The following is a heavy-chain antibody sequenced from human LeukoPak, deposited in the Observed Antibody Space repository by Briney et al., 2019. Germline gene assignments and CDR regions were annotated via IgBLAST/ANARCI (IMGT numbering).Heavy chain of an antibody. Sequence: PSETLSLTCIVSGDSISSTSYYWAWIRQPPGKGLEWIGMIFYSGSAYYTPSLRGRVTLSVDTSRNQYSLNLISVTAADTGVYFCARQQSDTSLFDPWGQGTLVTVSS. V-gene: IGHV4-39*01. CDR1: GDSISSTSYY. J-gene: IGHJ5*02. CDR3: ARQQSDTSLFDP. D-gene: IGHD2-21*02. CDR2: IFYSGSA.